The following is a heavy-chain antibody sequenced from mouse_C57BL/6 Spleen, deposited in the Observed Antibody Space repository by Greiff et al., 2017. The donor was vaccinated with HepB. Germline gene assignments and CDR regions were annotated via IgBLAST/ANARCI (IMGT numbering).Heavy chain of an antibody. D-gene: IGHD2-14*01. V-gene: IGHV1-80*01. CDR3: ARSGTTVFDD. CDR2: IYPGDGDT. CDR1: GYAFSSYW. Sequence: QVQLQPSGAELVKPGASVKISCKASGYAFSSYWLNWVKQRPGKGLEWIGQIYPGDGDTNYNGKFKGKATLTADKSSSTAYMQLSSLTSEDAAVYICARSGTTVFDDWGKGSTRT. J-gene: IGHJ2*01.